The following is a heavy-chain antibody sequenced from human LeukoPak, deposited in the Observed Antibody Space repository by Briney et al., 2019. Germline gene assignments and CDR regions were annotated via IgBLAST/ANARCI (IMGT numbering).Heavy chain of an antibody. Sequence: GASVKVSCKASGYAFTGYYMHWVRQAPGQGLEWMGWINPNSGGTNYARKFQGRVTMTRDTSISTAYMELSRLRSDDTAVYYCASFIRLKPAAMSNWFEPGAQGTLVTVGS. CDR2: INPNSGGT. V-gene: IGHV1-2*02. D-gene: IGHD2-2*01. CDR3: ASFIRLKPAAMSNWFEP. CDR1: GYAFTGYY. J-gene: IGHJ5*02.